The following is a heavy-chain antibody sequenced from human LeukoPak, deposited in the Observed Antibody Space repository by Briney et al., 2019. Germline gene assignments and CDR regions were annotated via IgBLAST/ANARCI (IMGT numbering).Heavy chain of an antibody. J-gene: IGHJ5*02. D-gene: IGHD6-19*01. CDR3: ARGHSSGWYGDNWFDP. Sequence: ASVKVSCKASGYTFTGYYMHWVRQAPGQGLEWMGWINPNSGGTNYAQKFQGRVTMTRDTSISTAYMELSRLRSDDTAVYYCARGHSSGWYGDNWFDPWGQGTLVTVSS. V-gene: IGHV1-2*02. CDR1: GYTFTGYY. CDR2: INPNSGGT.